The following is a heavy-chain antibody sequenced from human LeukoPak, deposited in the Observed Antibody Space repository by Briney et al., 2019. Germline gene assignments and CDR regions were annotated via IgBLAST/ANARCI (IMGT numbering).Heavy chain of an antibody. V-gene: IGHV4-4*07. CDR3: ARGDYYHGMDV. Sequence: PSETLSLTCTVSGGSISSYYWSWIRQPAGKGLECIGRIYTTGSTSYNPSLKSRVTISVDTSKNQFSLKLSSVTAADTAVYYCARGDYYHGMDVWGLGTTVTVSS. J-gene: IGHJ6*02. CDR1: GGSISSYY. CDR2: IYTTGST.